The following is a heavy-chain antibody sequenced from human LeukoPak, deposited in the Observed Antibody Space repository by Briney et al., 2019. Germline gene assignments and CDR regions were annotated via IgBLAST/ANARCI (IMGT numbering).Heavy chain of an antibody. Sequence: PSETLSLTCTVSGGNISNYYWRWIRQPPGKELEWIGYIFYSGNTNYNPSLKSRLTISVDTSKNQFSLKLSSVTAADTAVYYCARHGATHYYYYDMDVWGKGTTVTVSS. V-gene: IGHV4-59*08. CDR1: GGNISNYY. D-gene: IGHD5-12*01. CDR2: IFYSGNT. J-gene: IGHJ6*03. CDR3: ARHGATHYYYYDMDV.